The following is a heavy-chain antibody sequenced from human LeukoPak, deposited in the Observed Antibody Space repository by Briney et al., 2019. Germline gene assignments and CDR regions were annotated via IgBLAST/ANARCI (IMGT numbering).Heavy chain of an antibody. CDR2: ISSSGSNM. CDR1: GFTFSSYE. Sequence: PGGSLRLSCAASGFTFSSYEMNWVRQAPGKGLEWVSYISSSGSNMYYADSVKGRFTISRDNAKNSLYLQMNSLRAEDTAVYYCARDIKVGATKYYFDYWGQGTLVTVSS. J-gene: IGHJ4*02. CDR3: ARDIKVGATKYYFDY. V-gene: IGHV3-48*03. D-gene: IGHD1-26*01.